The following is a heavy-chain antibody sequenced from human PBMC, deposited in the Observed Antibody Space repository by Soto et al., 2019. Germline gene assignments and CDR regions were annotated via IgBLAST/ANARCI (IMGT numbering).Heavy chain of an antibody. CDR2: IYHSGST. V-gene: IGHV4-30-2*01. CDR1: GGSTSSGGYS. CDR3: ARSPGYFDY. Sequence: SETLSLTCAVSGGSTSSGGYSWSWIRQPPGKGLEWIGYIYHSGSTYYNPSLKSRVTISVDRSKNQLSLRLSSVTAADTAVYYCARSPGYFDYWGQGTLVTVSS. D-gene: IGHD7-27*01. J-gene: IGHJ4*02.